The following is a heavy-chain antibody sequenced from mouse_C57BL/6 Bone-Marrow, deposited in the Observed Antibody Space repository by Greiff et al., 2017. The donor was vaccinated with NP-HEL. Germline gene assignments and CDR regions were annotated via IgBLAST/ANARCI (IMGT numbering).Heavy chain of an antibody. V-gene: IGHV8-8*01. CDR1: GFSLSTFGMG. Sequence: QVTLKESGPGILQPSQTLSLTCSFSGFSLSTFGMGVGWIRQPSGKGLEWLAHIWWDDDKYYNPALKSRLTISKDSSKNQVFLKIANVDTADTATYYCARIEALNYYGSSPYWYFDVWGTGTTVTVSS. CDR3: ARIEALNYYGSSPYWYFDV. D-gene: IGHD1-1*01. J-gene: IGHJ1*03. CDR2: IWWDDDK.